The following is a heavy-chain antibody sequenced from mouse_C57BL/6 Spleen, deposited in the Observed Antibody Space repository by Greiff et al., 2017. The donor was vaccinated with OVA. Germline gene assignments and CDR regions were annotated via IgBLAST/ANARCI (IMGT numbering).Heavy chain of an antibody. V-gene: IGHV1-5*01. Sequence: EVQLQQSGTVLARPGASVKMSCKTSGYTFTSYWMHWVKQRPGQGLEWIGAIYPGNSDTSYNQKFKGKAKLTAVTSASTAYMELSSLTNEDSAVYYCTSTTVVGGGYFDVWGTGTTVTVSS. J-gene: IGHJ1*03. CDR3: TSTTVVGGGYFDV. D-gene: IGHD1-1*01. CDR1: GYTFTSYW. CDR2: IYPGNSDT.